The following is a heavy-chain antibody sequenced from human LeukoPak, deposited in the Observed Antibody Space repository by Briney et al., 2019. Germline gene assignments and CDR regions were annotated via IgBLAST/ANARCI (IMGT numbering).Heavy chain of an antibody. CDR3: AGFRYGGGGYFDY. D-gene: IGHD3-16*01. CDR2: INPSGGST. Sequence: ASVKVSCKASGYTFTSYGISWVRQAPGQGLEWMGIINPSGGSTSYAQKLQGRVTMTRDTSTSRVYMELTSLRSEDTAVYYCAGFRYGGGGYFDYWGQGTLVTVSS. J-gene: IGHJ4*02. CDR1: GYTFTSYG. V-gene: IGHV1-46*04.